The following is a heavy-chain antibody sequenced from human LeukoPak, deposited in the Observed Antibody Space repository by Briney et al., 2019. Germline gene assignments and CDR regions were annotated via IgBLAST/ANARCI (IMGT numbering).Heavy chain of an antibody. J-gene: IGHJ4*02. V-gene: IGHV3-7*01. CDR3: AREGSSNHY. Sequence: GGSLRLSCAASGFTFSSYWMSWVRQAPGKGLEWVANIQQDGREKYYLDSVKGRFTISRDNAKNSLYLQMNSLRAEDTAVYYCAREGSSNHYWGQGTLVTVSS. CDR2: IQQDGREK. D-gene: IGHD1-26*01. CDR1: GFTFSSYW.